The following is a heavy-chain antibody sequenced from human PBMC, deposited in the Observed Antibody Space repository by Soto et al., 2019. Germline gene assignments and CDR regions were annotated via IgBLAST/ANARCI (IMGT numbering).Heavy chain of an antibody. Sequence: SETLSLTCTVSGGSISSGGYYWSWIRQHPVKGLEWIGYIYYSGSTYYNPSLKSRVTISVDTSKNQFSLKLSSVTAADTGVYYCARDFNRRYCSGGSCYGNWFDPWGQGTLVT. V-gene: IGHV4-31*03. CDR3: ARDFNRRYCSGGSCYGNWFDP. D-gene: IGHD2-15*01. CDR2: IYYSGST. CDR1: GGSISSGGYY. J-gene: IGHJ5*02.